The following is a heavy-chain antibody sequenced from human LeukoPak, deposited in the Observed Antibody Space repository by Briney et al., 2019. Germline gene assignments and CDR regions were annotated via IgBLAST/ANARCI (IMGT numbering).Heavy chain of an antibody. D-gene: IGHD3-9*01. J-gene: IGHJ4*02. V-gene: IGHV3-23*01. CDR1: GFTFSSYW. Sequence: GGSLRLSCAASGFTFSSYWMHWVRQAPGKGLVWVSVISGSGGSTYYADSVRGRFSISRDNSKKTLYLQMNSLRAEDTAVYYCAKDDHIMTGNCDYWGQGILVTVSS. CDR3: AKDDHIMTGNCDY. CDR2: ISGSGGST.